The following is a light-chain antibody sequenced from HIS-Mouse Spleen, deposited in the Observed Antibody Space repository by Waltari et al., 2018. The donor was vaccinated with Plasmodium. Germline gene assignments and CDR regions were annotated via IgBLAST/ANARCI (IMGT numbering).Light chain of an antibody. CDR2: ECS. Sequence: QSALTQPASVSGSPGQSITISCTGTSSDVGSYNLVSWYQQHPGKAPKRMIYECSKRPLGVSNRVSGSQSGNTASLTISGLQAEDEADYYCCSYAGSSTFVVFGGGTKLTVL. CDR1: SSDVGSYNL. V-gene: IGLV2-23*03. J-gene: IGLJ2*01. CDR3: CSYAGSSTFVV.